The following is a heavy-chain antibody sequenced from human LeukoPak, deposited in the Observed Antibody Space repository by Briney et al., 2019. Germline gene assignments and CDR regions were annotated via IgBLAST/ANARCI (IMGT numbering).Heavy chain of an antibody. V-gene: IGHV1-69*13. CDR1: GGTFSSYA. J-gene: IGHJ4*01. CDR3: TRHYYDSSGIQPGDY. Sequence: ASVKVSCKASGGTFSSYAISWVRQAPGQGLEWMGGIIPIFGTANYAQKFQGRVTITADESTSTAYMELSSLKTEDTAVYYCTRHYYDSSGIQPGDYWGXXTXVTISS. D-gene: IGHD3-22*01. CDR2: IIPIFGTA.